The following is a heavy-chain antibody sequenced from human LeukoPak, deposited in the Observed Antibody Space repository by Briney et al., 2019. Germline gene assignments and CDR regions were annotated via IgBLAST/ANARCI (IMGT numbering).Heavy chain of an antibody. CDR1: GGSITSKTYY. CDR3: AQTPPPDFYDSSGYYYEGGDY. Sequence: PSETLSLTCTVSGGSITSKTYYWAWIRQPPGKGLEWIGNIYYNGSTYYTPSLKSRLTISVDASKNQFSLKLSSVAAADTAVYYCAQTPPPDFYDSSGYYYEGGDYWGQGTLVTVSS. D-gene: IGHD3-22*01. V-gene: IGHV4-39*01. CDR2: IYYNGST. J-gene: IGHJ4*02.